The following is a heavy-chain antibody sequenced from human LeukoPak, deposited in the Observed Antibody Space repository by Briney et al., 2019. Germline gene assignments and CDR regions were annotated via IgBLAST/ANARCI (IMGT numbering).Heavy chain of an antibody. D-gene: IGHD3-10*01. Sequence: ASVNVSCKASGYTFASYGISWVRQAPGQGIEWMGWMNPNSGNTGYAQKFQGRVTMTRNTSISTAYMELSSLRSEDTAVYYCHTGSYYRRYYFDYWGQGTLVTVSS. V-gene: IGHV1-8*02. CDR2: MNPNSGNT. CDR3: HTGSYYRRYYFDY. CDR1: GYTFASYG. J-gene: IGHJ4*02.